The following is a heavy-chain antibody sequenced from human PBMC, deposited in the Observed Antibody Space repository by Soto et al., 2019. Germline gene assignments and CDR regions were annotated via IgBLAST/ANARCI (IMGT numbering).Heavy chain of an antibody. CDR1: GFTFSNFA. CDR3: AKGKNTAFLDWFDP. Sequence: PGGSLRLSCAASGFTFSNFAMTWVRQAPGKGLEWVSAISAGGGTTYDTDSVKGRFTISRDNSKNTLYLQMNNLRAEDTAVYYCAKGKNTAFLDWFDPWGQGTLVTVSS. CDR2: ISAGGGTT. D-gene: IGHD5-18*01. J-gene: IGHJ5*02. V-gene: IGHV3-23*01.